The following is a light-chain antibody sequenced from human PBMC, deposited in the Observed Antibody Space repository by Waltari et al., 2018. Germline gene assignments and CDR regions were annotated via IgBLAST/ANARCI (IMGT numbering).Light chain of an antibody. CDR1: QSISDW. J-gene: IGKJ1*01. CDR2: KAS. CDR3: QHYDGFPWT. Sequence: DIQMTQSPSTLSASVGDRVTITCRASQSISDWLAWYQPKPGKAPKLLIYKASDLESGVPSRFSGSGSGTEFTLTSSSLQPDDFATYYCQHYDGFPWTFGQGTEVESK. V-gene: IGKV1-5*03.